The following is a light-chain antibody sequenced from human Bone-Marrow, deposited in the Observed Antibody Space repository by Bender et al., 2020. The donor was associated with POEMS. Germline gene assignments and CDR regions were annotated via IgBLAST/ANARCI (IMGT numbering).Light chain of an antibody. J-gene: IGLJ2*01. Sequence: FMLTQPHSVSESPGKTVTISCTRSSGSIASNYVQWYQQRPGSSPTSMIYDHNQRPFGVPDRFSGSIDSSSNSASLTISGLKTEDEADYYCQSYDNNNVIFGGGTRLTVL. V-gene: IGLV6-57*01. CDR1: SGSIASNY. CDR2: DHN. CDR3: QSYDNNNVI.